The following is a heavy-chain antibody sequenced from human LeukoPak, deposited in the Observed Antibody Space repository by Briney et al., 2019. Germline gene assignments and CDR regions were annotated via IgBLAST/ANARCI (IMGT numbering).Heavy chain of an antibody. CDR2: IANDGKDK. V-gene: IGHV3-30*18. CDR1: GFTFSGYG. Sequence: GGSLRLSCAASGFTFSGYGMHWVRQAPGKGLERLSVIANDGKDKKYTESVKGRFTISRDNSKNTLYLQMNSLRVDDTAVYYCTKDRNRGPAAYDFDYWGPGTLITVSS. J-gene: IGHJ4*02. CDR3: TKDRNRGPAAYDFDY. D-gene: IGHD2-2*01.